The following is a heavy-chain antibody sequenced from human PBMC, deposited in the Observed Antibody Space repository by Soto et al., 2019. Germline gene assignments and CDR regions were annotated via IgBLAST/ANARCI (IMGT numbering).Heavy chain of an antibody. CDR1: GFTFSSYA. D-gene: IGHD3-10*01. Sequence: QVQLVESGGGVVQPGRSLRLSCAASGFTFSSYAMHWVRQAPGKGLEWVAVISYDGSNKYYADSVKGRFTISRDNSKNTLYLQMNSLRAEDTAVYYCARDRGKSKAYYYYGMDVWGQGTTVTVSS. CDR3: ARDRGKSKAYYYYGMDV. CDR2: ISYDGSNK. V-gene: IGHV3-30-3*01. J-gene: IGHJ6*02.